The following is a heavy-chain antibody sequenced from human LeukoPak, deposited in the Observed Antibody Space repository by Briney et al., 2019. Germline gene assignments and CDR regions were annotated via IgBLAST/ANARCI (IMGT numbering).Heavy chain of an antibody. J-gene: IGHJ4*02. CDR2: INHSGST. CDR3: ARLMYCSGGSCYSFDY. V-gene: IGHV4-34*01. Sequence: PSETLSLTCAVYGGSFSGYYRSWIRQPPGKGLEWIGEINHSGSTNYNPSLKSRVTISVDTSKNQFSLKLSSVTAADTAVYYCARLMYCSGGSCYSFDYWGQGTLVTVSS. CDR1: GGSFSGYY. D-gene: IGHD2-15*01.